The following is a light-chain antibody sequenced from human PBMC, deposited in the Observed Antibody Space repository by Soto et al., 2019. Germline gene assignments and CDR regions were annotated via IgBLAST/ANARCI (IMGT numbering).Light chain of an antibody. CDR3: AAWDDSLSGYV. CDR1: SSNIGNNY. V-gene: IGLV1-47*01. CDR2: RND. J-gene: IGLJ1*01. Sequence: QSVLTQSPSASGTPGQSVTISCSGSSSNIGNNYVYWYQQVPGTAPRLLMSRNDERPSGVPDRFSGSKSGTSASLAIRGLRSEDEADYFCAAWDDSLSGYVFAAGTKLTVL.